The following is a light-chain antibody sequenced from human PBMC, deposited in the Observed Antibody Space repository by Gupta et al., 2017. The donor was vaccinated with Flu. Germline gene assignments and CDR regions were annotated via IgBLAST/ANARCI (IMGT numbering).Light chain of an antibody. CDR2: YAS. J-gene: IGKJ5*01. CDR3: QQSSGFPIT. Sequence: ADFQSVTPKEKVTITCRASQTIGSNVHWYQQKPGQSPNLLIKYASQSSSGVPSRFSGSGFGTDFTLTINSVEAEDAATYYCQQSSGFPITFGQGTRLEIK. CDR1: QTIGSN. V-gene: IGKV6-21*01.